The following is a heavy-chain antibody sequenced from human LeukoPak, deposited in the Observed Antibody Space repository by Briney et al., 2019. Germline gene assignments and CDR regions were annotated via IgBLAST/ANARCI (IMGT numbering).Heavy chain of an antibody. CDR2: IYSGDSHT. J-gene: IGHJ4*02. V-gene: IGHV5-51*01. CDR1: GYSFTYW. D-gene: IGHD4-17*01. CDR3: ASARHGDYVWNY. Sequence: LGESLKISCKGSGYSFTYWIGWVRQMPGKGLEWMGIIYSGDSHTKYSPSFQGRVTISVDNSISTAYLQWSSLEASDTAMYYCASARHGDYVWNYWSQSTLVTVSS.